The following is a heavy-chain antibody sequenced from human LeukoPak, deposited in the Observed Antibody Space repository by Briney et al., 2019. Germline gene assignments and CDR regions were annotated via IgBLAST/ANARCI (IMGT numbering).Heavy chain of an antibody. CDR1: SGSIGSYY. CDR3: AREEWLAFDY. V-gene: IGHV4-4*07. D-gene: IGHD5-12*01. Sequence: SETLSLTCTVSSGSIGSYYWSRIRQPAGKGLEWIGRIYTSGSTNYNPSLRSRVTISVDTSKNQFSLKLSSVTAADTAVYYCAREEWLAFDYWGQGTLVTVSS. J-gene: IGHJ4*02. CDR2: IYTSGST.